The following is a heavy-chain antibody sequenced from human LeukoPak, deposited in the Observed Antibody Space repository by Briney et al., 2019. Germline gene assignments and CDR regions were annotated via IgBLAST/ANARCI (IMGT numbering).Heavy chain of an antibody. CDR1: GFTFSDYY. Sequence: GGSLRLSCAASGFTFSDYYMSWIRQALGKGLEWVSYISNSGTIIYYADSVKGRFTISRDNAKNSLYLQLNSLRSDDTAVYYCARVDIVVVPAAILMGWFDPWGQGTLVTVSS. J-gene: IGHJ5*02. CDR2: ISNSGTII. CDR3: ARVDIVVVPAAILMGWFDP. D-gene: IGHD2-2*02. V-gene: IGHV3-11*01.